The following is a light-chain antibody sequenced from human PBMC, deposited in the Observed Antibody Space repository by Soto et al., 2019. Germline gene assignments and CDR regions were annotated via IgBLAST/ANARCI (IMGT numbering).Light chain of an antibody. CDR2: GAS. V-gene: IGKV3-15*01. CDR1: QSVSSSY. Sequence: EIVLTQSPGTLSLSPGERATLSCRAIQSVSSSYLAWYQQKPGQAPRLLIYGASTRATGIPARFSGSGSGTELTLTISSLQSEDFAVYYCQQYNNWPPGTFGQGTRLEI. J-gene: IGKJ5*01. CDR3: QQYNNWPPGT.